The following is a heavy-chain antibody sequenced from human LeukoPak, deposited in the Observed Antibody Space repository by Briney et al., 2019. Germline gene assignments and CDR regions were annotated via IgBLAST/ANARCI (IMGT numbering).Heavy chain of an antibody. Sequence: PGGSLRLSCAASGFTFSDYYMSWIRQAPGKGLEWVSYIPGSDSSTYYADSVKGRFTISRDNAKSSLYLQMNSLRAEDTAVYYCARRYYASPDYWGQGTLVTVSS. CDR2: IPGSDSST. J-gene: IGHJ4*02. CDR3: ARRYYASPDY. V-gene: IGHV3-11*04. CDR1: GFTFSDYY. D-gene: IGHD2-2*01.